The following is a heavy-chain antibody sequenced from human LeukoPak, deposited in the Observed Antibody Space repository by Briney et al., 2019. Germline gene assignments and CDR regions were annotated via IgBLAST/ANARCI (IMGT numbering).Heavy chain of an antibody. J-gene: IGHJ4*02. CDR2: ISGSAYST. CDR1: GFTFSSYA. CDR3: AKETVAAPPIDY. D-gene: IGHD6-19*01. Sequence: GGPLRLSCAASGFTFSSYAMSWVRQAPGKRLEWVSAISGSAYSTYYADSVKGRFTISRDNSKNTLYLQMNSLRAEDTAVYYCAKETVAAPPIDYWGQGTLVTVSS. V-gene: IGHV3-23*01.